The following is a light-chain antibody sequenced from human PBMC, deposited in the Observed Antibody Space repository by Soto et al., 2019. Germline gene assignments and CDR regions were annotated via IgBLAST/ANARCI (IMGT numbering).Light chain of an antibody. Sequence: IVLTQSPATLSLSPGERATLSCRASQSVSSYLACYQQKPGQAPRLLIHDASNRATGIPARFSGSGSGTDFTLTISSLEPEDFAVYYCQQRIAWPLTFGGGTKLHIK. V-gene: IGKV3-11*01. CDR2: DAS. CDR1: QSVSSY. J-gene: IGKJ4*01. CDR3: QQRIAWPLT.